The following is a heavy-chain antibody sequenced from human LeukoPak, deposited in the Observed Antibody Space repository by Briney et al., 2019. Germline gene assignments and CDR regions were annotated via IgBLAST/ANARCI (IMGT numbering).Heavy chain of an antibody. D-gene: IGHD2-2*01. V-gene: IGHV5-10-1*01. CDR3: ARAHMPAAARDLFDD. J-gene: IGHJ4*02. CDR2: IDPSDSYT. CDR1: GYSFTSYW. Sequence: GESLRISCKGSGYSFTSYWISWVRQMPGKGLEWMGRIDPSDSYTNYSPSFQGHVTISADKSISTAYLQWSSLKASDTAMYYWARAHMPAAARDLFDDWGQRTLVTVSS.